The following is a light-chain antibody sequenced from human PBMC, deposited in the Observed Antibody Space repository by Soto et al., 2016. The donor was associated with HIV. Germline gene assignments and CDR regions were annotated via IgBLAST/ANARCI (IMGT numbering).Light chain of an antibody. J-gene: IGKJ4*01. CDR3: LQHNTYPLT. Sequence: DIQMTQSPSSLSASVGDRVTIICRASQDITNALGWFQQRPGKAPRRLIYGASTLQSGVPPRFSGSGSGTEFTLTINSLQPEDFATYYCLQHNTYPLTFGGGTKVEIK. V-gene: IGKV1-17*01. CDR1: QDITNA. CDR2: GAS.